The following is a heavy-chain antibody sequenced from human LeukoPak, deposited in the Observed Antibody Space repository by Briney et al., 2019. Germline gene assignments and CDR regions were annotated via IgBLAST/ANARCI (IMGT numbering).Heavy chain of an antibody. J-gene: IGHJ4*02. V-gene: IGHV3-23*01. CDR1: GFTFSSYA. Sequence: GGSLRLSCAASGFTFSSYAMSWVRQAPGKGLEWVSAISGSGGSTYYADPVKGRFTISRDNSKNTLYLQMNSLRAEDTAVYYCAKGGYDYVWGSYPLVPSDYWGQGTLVTVSS. CDR3: AKGGYDYVWGSYPLVPSDY. D-gene: IGHD3-16*02. CDR2: ISGSGGST.